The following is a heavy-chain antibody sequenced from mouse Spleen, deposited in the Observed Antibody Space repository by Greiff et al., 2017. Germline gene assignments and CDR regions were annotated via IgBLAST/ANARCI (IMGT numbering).Heavy chain of an antibody. CDR2: IHPGSGGT. V-gene: IGHV1-15*01. CDR3: TRRGNDGYSVYWYFDV. CDR1: GYTFTDYE. D-gene: IGHD2-3*01. J-gene: IGHJ1*01. Sequence: VKLMESGAELVRPGASVKLSCKALGYTFTDYEMHWVKQTPVHGLEWIGAIHPGSGGTAYNQKFKGKATLTADKSSSTTYMELSSLTSEDSAVYYCTRRGNDGYSVYWYFDVWGAGTTVTVSS.